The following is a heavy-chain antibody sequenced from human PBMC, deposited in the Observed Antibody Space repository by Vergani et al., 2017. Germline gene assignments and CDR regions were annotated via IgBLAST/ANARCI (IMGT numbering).Heavy chain of an antibody. Sequence: QVTLKESGPVLVKPTETLTLTCTFSGFSLSTSGVGVGWIRQPPGKALEWLALIYWDDDKRYSPSLKSRLTITKDTSKNQVVLTMTNMDPVDTATYYCAHSGNNYYDSSGYPRNWFDPWGQGTLVTVSS. J-gene: IGHJ5*02. CDR1: GFSLSTSGVG. CDR3: AHSGNNYYDSSGYPRNWFDP. V-gene: IGHV2-5*02. CDR2: IYWDDDK. D-gene: IGHD3-22*01.